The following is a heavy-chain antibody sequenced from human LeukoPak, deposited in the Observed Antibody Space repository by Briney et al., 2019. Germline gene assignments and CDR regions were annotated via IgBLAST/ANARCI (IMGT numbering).Heavy chain of an antibody. J-gene: IGHJ5*02. Sequence: SETLSLTCTVSGGSMRSYYWNWIRQPPGKGLEWIGYIYYSGSTNYDPSLRSRVTMSVDTSKNRFSLRLTSVSAADTAVYYCARSLGLSYFDPWGQGTLVTVSS. D-gene: IGHD1-26*01. CDR2: IYYSGST. V-gene: IGHV4-59*01. CDR3: ARSLGLSYFDP. CDR1: GGSMRSYY.